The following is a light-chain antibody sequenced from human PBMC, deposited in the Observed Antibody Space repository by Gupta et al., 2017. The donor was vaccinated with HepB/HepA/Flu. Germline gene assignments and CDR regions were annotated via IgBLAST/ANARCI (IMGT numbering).Light chain of an antibody. CDR3: QSYNSSLSGSV. CDR2: GNS. V-gene: IGLV1-40*01. CDR1: SYNLGAGYD. Sequence: SVLTQTPSVSGAPGQRVTISCPGSSYNLGAGYDVHWYQKLPGTAPKLLIYGNSNRPSGVPDRFSGSKSGTSASLAITGLQAEDEADYYCQSYNSSLSGSVFGGGTKLTVL. J-gene: IGLJ2*01.